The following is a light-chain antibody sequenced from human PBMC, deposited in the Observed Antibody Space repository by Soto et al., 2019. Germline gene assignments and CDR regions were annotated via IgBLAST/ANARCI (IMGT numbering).Light chain of an antibody. CDR3: QQRSNWPPAST. CDR1: QSVSSY. CDR2: DAS. Sequence: EIVLTQSPATLSLSPGERATLSCRASQSVSSYLAWYQQKPGQAPRLLIYDASNRATGIPARFSGSGSGTDFTLPISSREPEDFSVYYCQQRSNWPPASTFGQGTKLEIK. V-gene: IGKV3-11*01. J-gene: IGKJ2*01.